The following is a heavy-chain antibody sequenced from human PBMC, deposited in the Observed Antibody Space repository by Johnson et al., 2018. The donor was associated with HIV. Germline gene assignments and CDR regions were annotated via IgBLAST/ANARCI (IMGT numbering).Heavy chain of an antibody. D-gene: IGHD6-19*01. Sequence: VQLVESGGGLVKPGGSLRLSCAASGFTFSSFWMTWVRQAPGKGLEWVANIKQDGSEKYYVDSVKGRFTISRDNAKNTLYLQMNSRRAEETAAYYCARKQWLAKISSDAFDVWGQGTMVTVSS. CDR1: GFTFSSFW. CDR2: IKQDGSEK. CDR3: ARKQWLAKISSDAFDV. J-gene: IGHJ3*01. V-gene: IGHV3-7*02.